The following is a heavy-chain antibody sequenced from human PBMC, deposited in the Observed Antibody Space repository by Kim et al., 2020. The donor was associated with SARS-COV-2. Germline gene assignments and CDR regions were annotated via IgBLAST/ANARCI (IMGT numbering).Heavy chain of an antibody. CDR3: TRVILIGGVVIDY. J-gene: IGHJ4*02. Sequence: YADSVKGRFTISRDNARNSLFLQMNSLRDEDTAVYYCTRVILIGGVVIDYWGQGTLVTVSS. D-gene: IGHD3-16*01. V-gene: IGHV3-48*02.